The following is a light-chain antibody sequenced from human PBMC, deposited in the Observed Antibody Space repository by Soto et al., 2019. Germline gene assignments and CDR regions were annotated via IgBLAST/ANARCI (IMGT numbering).Light chain of an antibody. CDR2: GAS. Sequence: EIVMTQSPATLSVSPGERATLSCSASQSVSNSYLAWYQQKPGQAPRLLIYGASSRATGIPDRFSGSGSGTDFTLTISRLEPEDFAVYYCQQYGGSPFTFGPGTKVDI. V-gene: IGKV3-20*01. CDR3: QQYGGSPFT. J-gene: IGKJ3*01. CDR1: QSVSNSY.